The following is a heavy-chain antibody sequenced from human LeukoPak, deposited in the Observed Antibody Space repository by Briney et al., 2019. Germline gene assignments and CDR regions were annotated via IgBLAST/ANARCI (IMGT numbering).Heavy chain of an antibody. CDR1: GGSISSGGYY. D-gene: IGHD3-22*01. V-gene: IGHV4-31*03. CDR3: ARYYYDSSGYYYSHFDY. Sequence: SETLSLTCTVSGGSISSGGYYWSWIRQHPGKGLEWIGYTYYSGSTYYNPSLKSRVTISVDTSKNQFSLKLSSVTAADTAVYYCARYYYDSSGYYYSHFDYWGQGTLVTVSS. CDR2: TYYSGST. J-gene: IGHJ4*02.